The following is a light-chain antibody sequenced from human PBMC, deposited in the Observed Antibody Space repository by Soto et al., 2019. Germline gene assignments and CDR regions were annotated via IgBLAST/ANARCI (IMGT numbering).Light chain of an antibody. J-gene: IGKJ5*01. CDR3: QQYNTWPPIT. CDR1: QSVSSN. V-gene: IGKV3-15*01. CDR2: GAS. Sequence: EIVMTQSPSTLSVSPGERPTLSCRASQSVSSNLAWYQQKPGQAPRLLIYGASTRATGTPARCSGSGSGTEFTLTISSLQSEDFAVYYCQQYNTWPPITFGQGTRLEIK.